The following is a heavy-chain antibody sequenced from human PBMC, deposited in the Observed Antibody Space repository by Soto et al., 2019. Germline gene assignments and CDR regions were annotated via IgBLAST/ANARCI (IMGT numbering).Heavy chain of an antibody. J-gene: IGHJ4*02. CDR3: AKVEGLGYDSSGYTNY. CDR2: ISGSGGST. Sequence: GGSLRLSCAASGFTFSSYAMSWVRQAPGKGLEWVSAISGSGGSTYYADSVKGRFTISRDNSKNTLYLQMNSLRAEDTAVYYCAKVEGLGYDSSGYTNYWAQGTLVTVSS. V-gene: IGHV3-23*01. CDR1: GFTFSSYA. D-gene: IGHD3-22*01.